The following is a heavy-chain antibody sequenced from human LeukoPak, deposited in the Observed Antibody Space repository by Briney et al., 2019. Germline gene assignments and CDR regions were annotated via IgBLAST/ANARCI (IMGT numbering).Heavy chain of an antibody. V-gene: IGHV3-66*02. CDR2: LYSAGST. J-gene: IGHJ3*02. D-gene: IGHD1-26*01. CDR3: ARGFRSNPHDAFDI. Sequence: GGSLRLSCTASGFTVSNNYMTWVRQAPGKGLEWVSLLYSAGSTYYADSVTGRFTISRDNSQNTLYLQMNSLRPDDTAVYYCARGFRSNPHDAFDIWGQGTMVTVSS. CDR1: GFTVSNNY.